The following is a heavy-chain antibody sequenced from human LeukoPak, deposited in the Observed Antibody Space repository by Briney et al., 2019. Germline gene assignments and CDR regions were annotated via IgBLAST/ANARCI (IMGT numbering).Heavy chain of an antibody. J-gene: IGHJ3*02. CDR3: ARDRGTYYYDSSGYYDAFDI. D-gene: IGHD3-22*01. CDR2: TYTSGST. CDR1: GGSISSYY. Sequence: PSETLSLTCTVSGGSISSYYWSWIRQPAGKGLEWIGRTYTSGSTNYNPSLKSRVTMSVDTSKNQFSLKLSSVTAADTAVYYCARDRGTYYYDSSGYYDAFDIWGQGTMVTVSS. V-gene: IGHV4-4*07.